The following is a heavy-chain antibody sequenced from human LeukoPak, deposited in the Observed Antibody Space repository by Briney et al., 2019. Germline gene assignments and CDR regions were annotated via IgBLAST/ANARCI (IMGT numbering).Heavy chain of an antibody. Sequence: SSVKVSCKASGGTFSSYAISWVRQAPGQGLEWMGRIIPIFGTANYAQKFQGRVTITTDESTSTAYMKLSSLRSEDTAVYYCVRENLWFGELDYYYYYMDVWGKGTTVTVSS. CDR3: VRENLWFGELDYYYYYMDV. D-gene: IGHD3-10*01. V-gene: IGHV1-69*05. CDR1: GGTFSSYA. CDR2: IIPIFGTA. J-gene: IGHJ6*03.